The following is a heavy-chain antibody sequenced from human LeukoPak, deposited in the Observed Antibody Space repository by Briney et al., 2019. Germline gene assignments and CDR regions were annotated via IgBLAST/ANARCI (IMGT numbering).Heavy chain of an antibody. D-gene: IGHD3-22*01. CDR1: GGSISSYY. CDR2: IYDSGST. J-gene: IGHJ4*02. Sequence: SETLSLTCTVSGGSISSYYWSWIRQPPGKGLEWIGYIYDSGSTNYSPSLKSRVTISVDTSKNQFSLKLSSVTAADTAVYYCARIPEYYDRSGYYFPKYYFDYWGQGALVTVSS. CDR3: ARIPEYYDRSGYYFPKYYFDY. V-gene: IGHV4-59*01.